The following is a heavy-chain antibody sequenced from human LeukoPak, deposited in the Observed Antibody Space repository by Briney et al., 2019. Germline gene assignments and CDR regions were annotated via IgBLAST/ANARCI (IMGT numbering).Heavy chain of an antibody. V-gene: IGHV4-39*01. J-gene: IGHJ4*02. CDR3: ARPTPGYSYGPFDY. CDR2: IYYSGST. CDR1: GGSISSSSYS. D-gene: IGHD5-18*01. Sequence: SETLSLTCTVSGGSISSSSYSWGWIRQPPGKGLEWIGSIYYSGSTYYNPSLKSRVTISVDTSKNQFSLKLSSLTAADTAVYYCARPTPGYSYGPFDYWGQGTLVTVSS.